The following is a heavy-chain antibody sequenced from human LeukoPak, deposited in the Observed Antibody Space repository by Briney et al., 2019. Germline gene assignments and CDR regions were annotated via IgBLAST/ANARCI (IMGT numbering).Heavy chain of an antibody. CDR3: ARQADGSYYGAFDI. V-gene: IGHV5-51*01. CDR2: IYPGDSDT. Sequence: GASLKISCKGSGYSFTSYWIAWVRQMPGKGPEWMGIIYPGDSDTRYSPSFKGQVTISADKSISTAYLQWSSLKASDTAMYYCARQADGSYYGAFDIWGQGTMVTVSS. CDR1: GYSFTSYW. D-gene: IGHD1-26*01. J-gene: IGHJ3*02.